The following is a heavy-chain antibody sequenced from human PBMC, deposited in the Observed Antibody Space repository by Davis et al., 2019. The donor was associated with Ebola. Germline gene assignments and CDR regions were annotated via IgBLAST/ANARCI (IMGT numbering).Heavy chain of an antibody. D-gene: IGHD4-17*01. CDR1: GYTFTGYY. Sequence: AASVKVSCKASGYTFTGYYMHWVRQAPGQGLEWMGWINPDTGGTNYAQKFQGRVTMTRDTSISTAYMELSRLRSDDTAVYYCARPDYGDCNWFDPWGQGTLVTVSS. V-gene: IGHV1-2*02. CDR2: INPDTGGT. CDR3: ARPDYGDCNWFDP. J-gene: IGHJ5*02.